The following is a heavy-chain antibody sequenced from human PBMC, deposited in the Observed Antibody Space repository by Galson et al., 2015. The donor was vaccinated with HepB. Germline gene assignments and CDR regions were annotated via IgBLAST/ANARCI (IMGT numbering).Heavy chain of an antibody. V-gene: IGHV3-23*01. D-gene: IGHD4-11*01. Sequence: SLRLSCVASGFTFSSYAMSWVRQAPGKGLEWVSAISGSGGSTYYADSVKGRFTISRDNSKNTLYLQMNSLRAEDTAVYYCAKRTAYTVTTGYYYYGMDVWGQGTTVTVSS. CDR2: ISGSGGST. CDR3: AKRTAYTVTTGYYYYGMDV. CDR1: GFTFSSYA. J-gene: IGHJ6*02.